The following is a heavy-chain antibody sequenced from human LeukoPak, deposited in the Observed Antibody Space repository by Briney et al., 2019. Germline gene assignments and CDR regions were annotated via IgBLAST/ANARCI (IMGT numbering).Heavy chain of an antibody. Sequence: PGGSLRLSCAASGFTFSSYGMHWVRQAPGKGLEWVAVVWYDGSNKFYADSVKGRFTISRDNSKNTLYLQMNSLRAEDTAFYYCAKDPHSSSWYYFDSWGQGTLVTVSS. V-gene: IGHV3-30*02. CDR3: AKDPHSSSWYYFDS. D-gene: IGHD6-13*01. CDR2: VWYDGSNK. CDR1: GFTFSSYG. J-gene: IGHJ4*02.